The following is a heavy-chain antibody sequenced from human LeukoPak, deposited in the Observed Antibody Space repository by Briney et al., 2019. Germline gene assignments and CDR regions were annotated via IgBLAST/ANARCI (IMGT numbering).Heavy chain of an antibody. D-gene: IGHD2-15*01. V-gene: IGHV3-15*01. CDR1: GFTFSDAW. CDR2: IKSKSDGGTI. CDR3: TTRRQDGW. J-gene: IGHJ4*02. Sequence: GGSLRLSCVGSGFTFSDAWMSWIRQAPGKGLEWVGRIKSKSDGGTIDYAAPVKGRFTISRDDSRNTLYLQMNSLKTEDTAVYYCTTRRQDGWWGQGTLVTVS.